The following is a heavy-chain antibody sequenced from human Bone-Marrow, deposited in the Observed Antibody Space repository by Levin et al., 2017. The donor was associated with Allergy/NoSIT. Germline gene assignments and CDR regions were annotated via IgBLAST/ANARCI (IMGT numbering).Heavy chain of an antibody. CDR1: GGSISSDN. CDR2: IYDTGNT. D-gene: IGHD3-16*02. J-gene: IGHJ4*02. Sequence: SQTLSLTCTVSGGSISSDNWSWIRQPPGKGLEWIGYIYDTGNTNYNPSLKSRVTLSVDTSKNQFSLKLSSVTPADTAVYYCVRFVWGSYRGFDYWGQGTLVTVSS. V-gene: IGHV4-59*01. CDR3: VRFVWGSYRGFDY.